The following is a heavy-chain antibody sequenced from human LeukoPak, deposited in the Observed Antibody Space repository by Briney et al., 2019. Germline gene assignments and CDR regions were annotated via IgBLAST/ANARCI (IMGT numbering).Heavy chain of an antibody. Sequence: SETLSLTCTVSGGSISSYYWGWIRQPSGKGLEWIGYIYYSGSTNYNPSLKSRVTISVDTSKNQFSLKLSSVTAADTAVYYCARLRYFDWLLQYWYFDLWGRGTLVTVSS. CDR3: ARLRYFDWLLQYWYFDL. CDR2: IYYSGST. V-gene: IGHV4-59*08. D-gene: IGHD3-9*01. CDR1: GGSISSYY. J-gene: IGHJ2*01.